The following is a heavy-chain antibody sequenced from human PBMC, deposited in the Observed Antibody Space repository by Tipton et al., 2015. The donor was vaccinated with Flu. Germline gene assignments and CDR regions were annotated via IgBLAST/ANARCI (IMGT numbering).Heavy chain of an antibody. D-gene: IGHD1-1*01. J-gene: IGHJ3*02. CDR1: EFTFSTYN. CDR2: ISSSGAYI. V-gene: IGHV3-21*01. CDR3: ARPMSVTGTTGFDAFDI. Sequence: GSLRLSCAASEFTFSTYNVNWVRQAPGKGLEWVSFISSSGAYIYYAESVKGRFTISRDNAKNSLYLQIDSLRAEDTAMYYCARPMSVTGTTGFDAFDIWGQGTMVTVSS.